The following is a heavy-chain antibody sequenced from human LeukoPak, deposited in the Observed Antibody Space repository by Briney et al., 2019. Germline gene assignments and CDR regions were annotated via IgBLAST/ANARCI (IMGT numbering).Heavy chain of an antibody. CDR1: GGSIRSYY. Sequence: PSETLSLTCTVSGGSIRSYYWSWFRQPPGKGLEWIAYIYYSGSTKYNPSLKSRVTLSIDMSKNQFSLKLSSVTAADTAVYYCASMIISDAFDIWGQGTMVTVSS. CDR3: ASMIISDAFDI. V-gene: IGHV4-59*01. CDR2: IYYSGST. J-gene: IGHJ3*02. D-gene: IGHD3-22*01.